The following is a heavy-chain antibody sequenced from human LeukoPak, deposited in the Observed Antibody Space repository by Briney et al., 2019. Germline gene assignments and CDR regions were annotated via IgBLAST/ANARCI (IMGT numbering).Heavy chain of an antibody. D-gene: IGHD5-24*01. CDR1: GGSISGYY. J-gene: IGHJ4*02. Sequence: SETLSLTCTVSGGSISGYYWSWIRQPPGKGLEWIGEINHSGSTNYNPSLKSRVTISVDTSKNQFSLKLSSVTAADTAVYYCARSRGRGDGYNPWGQGTLVTVSS. CDR2: INHSGST. CDR3: ARSRGRGDGYNP. V-gene: IGHV4-34*01.